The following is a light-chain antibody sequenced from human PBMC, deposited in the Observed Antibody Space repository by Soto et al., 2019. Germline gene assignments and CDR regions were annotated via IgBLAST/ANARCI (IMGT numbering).Light chain of an antibody. CDR2: EVN. CDR3: SSFTTATTWV. CDR1: TNAFGRYNR. J-gene: IGLJ3*02. Sequence: QSLLTQPPSVSGSPGQSVTISCTGSTNAFGRYNRVSWYQQSPGTAPKLIIYEVNNRPSGVPDRFSGSKSGNTASLTISGLQTEDEADYYCSSFTTATTWVFGGGTKVTVL. V-gene: IGLV2-18*02.